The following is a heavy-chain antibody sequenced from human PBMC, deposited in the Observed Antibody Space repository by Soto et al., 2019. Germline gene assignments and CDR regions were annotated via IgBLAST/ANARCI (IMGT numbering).Heavy chain of an antibody. J-gene: IGHJ4*02. CDR2: ISAYNGNT. CDR3: ARDRGFDS. Sequence: APVEGSLQASWFTFSSFCFSWVRQAPGQGLEWMGWISAYNGNTNYAQKLQGRVTMTTDTSTSTAYMELRSLRSDDTAVYYCARDRGFDSWGQGTLVTVSS. V-gene: IGHV1-18*01. CDR1: WFTFSSFC.